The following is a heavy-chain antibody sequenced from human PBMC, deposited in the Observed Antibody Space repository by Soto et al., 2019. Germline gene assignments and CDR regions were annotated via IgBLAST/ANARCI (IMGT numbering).Heavy chain of an antibody. J-gene: IGHJ6*03. CDR3: ATSITIFVPYYYYYMDV. CDR2: FDPEDGET. V-gene: IGHV1-24*01. Sequence: ASVKVSCKVSGYTLTELSMHWVRQAPGKGLEWMGGFDPEDGETIYAQKFQGRVTMTEDTSTDTAYMELSSLRSEDTAAYYCATSITIFVPYYYYYMDVWGKGTTVTVSS. D-gene: IGHD3-3*01. CDR1: GYTLTELS.